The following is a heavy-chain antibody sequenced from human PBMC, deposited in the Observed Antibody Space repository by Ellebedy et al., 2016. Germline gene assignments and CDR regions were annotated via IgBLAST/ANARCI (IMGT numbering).Heavy chain of an antibody. V-gene: IGHV4-59*02. CDR2: VFHTGTT. CDR1: GGSVSSDY. J-gene: IGHJ3*01. D-gene: IGHD1-1*01. CDR3: AKWNGGWYAFDV. Sequence: SETLSLTCNVFGGSVSSDYWNWIRRPPGKGLEWIGYVFHTGTTNYNPSLKSRVTMSVDTSKSQFSLRLTSVTAADTAVYYCAKWNGGWYAFDVWGQGTMVTVSS.